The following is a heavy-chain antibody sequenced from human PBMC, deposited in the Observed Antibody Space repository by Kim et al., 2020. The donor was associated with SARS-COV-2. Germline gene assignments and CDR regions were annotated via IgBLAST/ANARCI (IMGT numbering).Heavy chain of an antibody. J-gene: IGHJ4*02. CDR2: MSNDGSNE. D-gene: IGHD3-10*01. V-gene: IGHV3-30-3*01. Sequence: GGSLRLSCAASGFTFSFYSMHWVRQAPGKGLEWVAVMSNDGSNEYYADSVRGRFTISRDNSESTLYLHMISLKPEDTAVYYCAREGVGFDYWGQGILVTVSS. CDR3: AREGVGFDY. CDR1: GFTFSFYS.